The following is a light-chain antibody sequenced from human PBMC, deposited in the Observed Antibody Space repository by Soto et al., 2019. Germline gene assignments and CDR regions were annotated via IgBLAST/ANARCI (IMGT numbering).Light chain of an antibody. J-gene: IGKJ1*01. CDR2: DAS. CDR3: QQYGSSTGT. Sequence: EIVLTQSPATLSLSPGERATLSCRASQSVSSYLAWYQQKPGQAPRLLIYDASNRATGIPARFSGSGSGTDFTLTISSLEPEDFAMYFCQQYGSSTGTFGQGTKVDIK. CDR1: QSVSSY. V-gene: IGKV3-11*01.